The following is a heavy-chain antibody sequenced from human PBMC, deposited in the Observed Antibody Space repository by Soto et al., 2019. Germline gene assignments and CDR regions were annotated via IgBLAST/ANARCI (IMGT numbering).Heavy chain of an antibody. J-gene: IGHJ5*02. CDR2: LYYSGTT. Sequence: SETLSLTCTVSGGSIDSGDYYWSWIRQPPGKGLEWIGYLYYSGTTNYNPFLKSRVTLSVDNSKNQFSLKLSSVTAADTAVYYCAIFDSGDLRNLFDPWSQRTLVTGSS. V-gene: IGHV4-61*05. CDR1: GGSIDSGDYY. D-gene: IGHD4-17*01. CDR3: AIFDSGDLRNLFDP.